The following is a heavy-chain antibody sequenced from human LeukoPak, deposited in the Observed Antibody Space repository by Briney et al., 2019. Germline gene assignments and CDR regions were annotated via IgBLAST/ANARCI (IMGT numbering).Heavy chain of an antibody. D-gene: IGHD6-13*01. CDR1: GFTFSSYW. J-gene: IGHJ3*02. CDR2: INSDGSST. Sequence: GGSLRLSCAASGFTFSSYWMHWVRQAPGEGLVWVSRINSDGSSTSYADSVKGRFTISRDNAKNTLYLQMNSLRAEDTAVYYCARVIAAARWVASDAFDIWGQGTMVTVSS. CDR3: ARVIAAARWVASDAFDI. V-gene: IGHV3-74*01.